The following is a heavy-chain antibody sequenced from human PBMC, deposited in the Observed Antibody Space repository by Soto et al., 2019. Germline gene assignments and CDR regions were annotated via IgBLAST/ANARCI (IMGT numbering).Heavy chain of an antibody. CDR3: AKATSVLAARPKNAFEI. Sequence: EVQLLESGGGLVQPGGSLRLSCAASGFTFSSYAMSWVRQAPGKGLEWVSAISGSGGSTYYADSVKGRFTISRDNSKNTLYLQMNRLRAEDTAVYYCAKATSVLAARPKNAFEIWGQGTMVTVSS. J-gene: IGHJ3*02. CDR2: ISGSGGST. V-gene: IGHV3-23*01. D-gene: IGHD6-6*01. CDR1: GFTFSSYA.